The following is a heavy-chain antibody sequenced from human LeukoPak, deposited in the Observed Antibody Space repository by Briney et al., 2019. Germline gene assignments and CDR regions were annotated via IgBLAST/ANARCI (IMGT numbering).Heavy chain of an antibody. CDR2: INHSRRT. J-gene: IGHJ4*02. V-gene: IGHV4-34*01. Sequence: QPSETLSLTCAVYGGSFSGYYWSWIPHPPGKGLEWIGEINHSRRTHYNPPIHSRVTISVDPSKTQFSLTLSSVTAADTAVYYCARASVYSSSWSRQNDYWGRGTLVTVSS. D-gene: IGHD6-13*01. CDR1: GGSFSGYY. CDR3: ARASVYSSSWSRQNDY.